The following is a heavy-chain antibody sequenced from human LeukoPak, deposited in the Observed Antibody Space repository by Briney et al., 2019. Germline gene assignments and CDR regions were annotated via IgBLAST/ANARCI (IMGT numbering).Heavy chain of an antibody. J-gene: IGHJ4*02. Sequence: PSETLSLTCTVSGGSISSYYWSWIRQPPGKGLEWIGYIYYSGSTNYKPSLKSRVTISVDTSKNQFSLKLSSVTAADTAVYYCARDLIAALGYWGQGTLVTVSS. CDR1: GGSISSYY. CDR2: IYYSGST. V-gene: IGHV4-59*01. D-gene: IGHD6-6*01. CDR3: ARDLIAALGY.